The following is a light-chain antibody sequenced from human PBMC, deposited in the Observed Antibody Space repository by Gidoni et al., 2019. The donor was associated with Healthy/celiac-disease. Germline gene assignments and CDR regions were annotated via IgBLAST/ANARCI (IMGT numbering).Light chain of an antibody. CDR1: QSVSSSY. CDR2: GAS. CDR3: QQYGSSPKLT. J-gene: IGKJ4*01. Sequence: EPVLTQSPGTLSLSPGERATLPCRASQSVSSSYLAWYQQKPGQAPRLLIYGASSRATGIPDRFSGSGSGTDFTLTISRLEPEDFAVYYCQQYGSSPKLTFGGGTKVEIK. V-gene: IGKV3-20*01.